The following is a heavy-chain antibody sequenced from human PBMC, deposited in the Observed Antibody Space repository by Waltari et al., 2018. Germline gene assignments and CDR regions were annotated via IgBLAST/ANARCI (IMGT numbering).Heavy chain of an antibody. J-gene: IGHJ4*02. CDR1: GFTFSSYG. D-gene: IGHD5-12*01. CDR2: IWYDGSNK. Sequence: QVQLVESGGGVVQPGRSLRLPCEASGFTFSSYGMHWVRQAPGKGLAWVAVIWYDGSNKYYADSVKGRFTISRDNSKNTLYLQMNSLRAEDTAVYYCAKVQAEYSGYVTIDYWGQGTLVTVSS. V-gene: IGHV3-30*18. CDR3: AKVQAEYSGYVTIDY.